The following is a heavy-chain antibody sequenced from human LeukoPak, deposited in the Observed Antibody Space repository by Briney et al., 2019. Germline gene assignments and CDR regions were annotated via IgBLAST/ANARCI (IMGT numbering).Heavy chain of an antibody. Sequence: GGSLRLSCAASGFTFSNYWMHWVRHAPGKGLVWVSRINTDESSTTYADSVKGRFTISRDNSKNTLYLQMNSLRAEDTAIYYCVRTGDSERFDYWGQGTLVTVSS. CDR3: VRTGDSERFDY. CDR1: GFTFSNYW. D-gene: IGHD3/OR15-3a*01. CDR2: INTDESST. J-gene: IGHJ4*02. V-gene: IGHV3-74*01.